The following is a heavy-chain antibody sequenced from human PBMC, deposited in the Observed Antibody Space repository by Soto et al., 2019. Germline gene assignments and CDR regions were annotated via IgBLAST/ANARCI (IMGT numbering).Heavy chain of an antibody. D-gene: IGHD3-22*01. CDR1: GYTFTSYG. CDR3: ARVTGYDSSGYGMDV. V-gene: IGHV1-18*01. CDR2: ISAYNGNT. J-gene: IGHJ6*02. Sequence: GASVKVSCKASGYTFTSYGISCVRQAPGQGLEWMGWISAYNGNTNYAQKLQGRVTMTTDTSTSTAYMELRSLRSDDTAVYYCARVTGYDSSGYGMDVWGQGTTVTVSS.